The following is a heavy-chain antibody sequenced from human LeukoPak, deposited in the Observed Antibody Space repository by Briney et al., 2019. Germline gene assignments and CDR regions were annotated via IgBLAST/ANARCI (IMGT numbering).Heavy chain of an antibody. CDR1: GFTFSSYS. V-gene: IGHV3-21*01. J-gene: IGHJ5*02. D-gene: IGHD6-13*01. CDR2: ISSSSSYI. CDR3: AAARGSWQNWFDP. Sequence: GGSLRLSCAASGFTFSSYSMNWVRQAPGKGLEWVSSISSSSSYIYYADSVKGRFTISRDNAKNSLYLQMNSLRAEDTAVYYCAAARGSWQNWFDPWGQGTLVTVSS.